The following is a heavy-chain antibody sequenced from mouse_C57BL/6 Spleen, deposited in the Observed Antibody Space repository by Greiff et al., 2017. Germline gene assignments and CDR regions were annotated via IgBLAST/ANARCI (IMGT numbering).Heavy chain of an antibody. CDR2: IDPSDSET. J-gene: IGHJ3*01. V-gene: IGHV1-52*01. CDR3: AREPTLVRGGFAY. Sequence: QVQLQQPGAELVRPGSSVKLSCKASGYTFTSYWMHWVKQRPIQGLEWIGNIDPSDSETHYNQKFKDKATLTVDKSSSTAYMQLSSLTSEDSAVYYCAREPTLVRGGFAYWGQGTLVTVSA. CDR1: GYTFTSYW.